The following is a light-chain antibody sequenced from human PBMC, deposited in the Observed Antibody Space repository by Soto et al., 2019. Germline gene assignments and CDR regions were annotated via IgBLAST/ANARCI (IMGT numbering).Light chain of an antibody. CDR3: QPRSDWPFT. Sequence: DIVMTQSPATLSVSPGEGSTLSCRASQTVNNNLAWYQQKPGQAPRLLIYAASSRATGIPARFSGSGSGTDFTLTISRLEPEDFAVYSCQPRSDWPFTFGPGTKVDIK. CDR1: QTVNNN. CDR2: AAS. J-gene: IGKJ3*01. V-gene: IGKV3-15*01.